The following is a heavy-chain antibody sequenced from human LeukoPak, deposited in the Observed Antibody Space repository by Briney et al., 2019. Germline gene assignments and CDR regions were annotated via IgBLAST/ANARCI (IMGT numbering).Heavy chain of an antibody. CDR1: GYTFTSYD. CDR3: ARGSGHGTSYYYYYMDV. D-gene: IGHD2-15*01. J-gene: IGHJ6*03. Sequence: ASVKVSCKASGYTFTSYDINWVRQATGQGLEWMGWMNPNSGNTGYAQKFQGRVTITRNTSISTAYMELSSLRSEDTAVYHCARGSGHGTSYYYYYMDVWGKGTTVTVSS. CDR2: MNPNSGNT. V-gene: IGHV1-8*03.